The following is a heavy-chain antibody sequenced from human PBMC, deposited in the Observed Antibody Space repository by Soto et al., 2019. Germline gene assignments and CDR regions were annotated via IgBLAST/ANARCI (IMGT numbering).Heavy chain of an antibody. V-gene: IGHV1-46*01. CDR2: INPSGGST. CDR1: GCTFTSYD. D-gene: IGHD6-13*01. Sequence: GASVKVSCKASGCTFTSYDMNWVRQAPGQGLEWMGIINPSGGSTSYAQKFQGRVTMTRDTSTSTVYMELSSLRSEDTAVYYCARASMAAAGRDYYYYYGMDVWGQGTTGTVSS. CDR3: ARASMAAAGRDYYYYYGMDV. J-gene: IGHJ6*02.